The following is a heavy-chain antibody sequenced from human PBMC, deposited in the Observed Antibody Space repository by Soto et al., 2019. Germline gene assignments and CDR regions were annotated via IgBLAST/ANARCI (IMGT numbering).Heavy chain of an antibody. CDR2: INPSSGNT. Sequence: ASVKVSCKASGYTFTSYGISWVRQAPGQGLEWMGIINPSSGNTSYAQKFQGRVTMTRDTSTSTVYMELSSLRSEDTAVYYCARVYCSGGGCYGIDYWGQGTLVTVSS. CDR1: GYTFTSYG. V-gene: IGHV1-46*01. J-gene: IGHJ4*02. CDR3: ARVYCSGGGCYGIDY. D-gene: IGHD2-15*01.